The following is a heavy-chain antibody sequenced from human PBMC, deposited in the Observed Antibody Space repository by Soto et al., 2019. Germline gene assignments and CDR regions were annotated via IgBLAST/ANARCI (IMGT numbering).Heavy chain of an antibody. D-gene: IGHD3-3*01. CDR2: FDPEDGET. J-gene: IGHJ6*02. CDR3: ATYDFWSGYPPEHYYYGMDV. Sequence: SEKVSCRVSWYTLTELPMPSVRQGPGKGLESTGGFDPEDGETIYAQKCQGRVTMTEDTSTDTAYMELSSLRSEDTAVYYSATYDFWSGYPPEHYYYGMDVWGQGPTGTVS. CDR1: WYTLTELP. V-gene: IGHV1-24*01.